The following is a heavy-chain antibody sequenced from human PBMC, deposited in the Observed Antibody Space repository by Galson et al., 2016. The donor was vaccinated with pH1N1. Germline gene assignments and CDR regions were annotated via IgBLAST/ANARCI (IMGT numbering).Heavy chain of an antibody. J-gene: IGHJ4*02. V-gene: IGHV4-34*01. Sequence: SETLSLTCTVYGGSFSDYYWSWIRQPPGKGLEWIGEVNPSGSTIYNPSLNSRVIISAVTSRNQFSLKLTSVTAADTAVYFCARVDFGGKLGDWGQGTQVTVSS. CDR2: VNPSGST. CDR3: ARVDFGGKLGD. CDR1: GGSFSDYY. D-gene: IGHD3-10*01.